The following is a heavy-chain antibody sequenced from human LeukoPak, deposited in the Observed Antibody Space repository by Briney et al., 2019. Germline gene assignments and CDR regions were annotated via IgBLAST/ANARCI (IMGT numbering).Heavy chain of an antibody. D-gene: IGHD3-22*01. CDR1: GGSFNDYV. CDR3: ARGTDRSKTGY. CDR2: TSRGEGT. J-gene: IGHJ4*02. V-gene: IGHV4-34*01. Sequence: PSETLSLTCAVYGGSFNDYVCSWIRQPPGKGLEWIGETSRGEGTHYSSSLRSRVIISVDTSKNQCSLKLSSVTAADTAVYYCARGTDRSKTGYWGQGTLVTVSS.